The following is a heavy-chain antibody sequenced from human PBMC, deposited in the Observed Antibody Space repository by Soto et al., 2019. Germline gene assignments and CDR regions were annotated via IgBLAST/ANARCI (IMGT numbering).Heavy chain of an antibody. D-gene: IGHD6-19*01. CDR2: IYSGGST. CDR3: AREASSGWSGGDDAVDI. J-gene: IGHJ3*02. CDR1: GFTVSSNY. V-gene: IGHV3-53*01. Sequence: GGSLRLSCAASGFTVSSNYMSWVRPAPGKGLEWVSVIYSGGSTYYADSVKGRFTISRDNSKNTLYLQMNSLRAEDTAVYYCAREASSGWSGGDDAVDIWGQGTRDT.